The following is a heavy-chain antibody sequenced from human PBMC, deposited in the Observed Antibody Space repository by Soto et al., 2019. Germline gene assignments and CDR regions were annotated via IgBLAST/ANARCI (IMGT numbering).Heavy chain of an antibody. Sequence: QVQLVESGGGVVQPGRSLRLSCAASGFTFNHNAMHWVRQAAGKGLEWVAQIWYDGSEKYYTDSVKGRFTISRDNFKNTVFLQMDSLRVEDTAVYYCARDGQQQAPYALDVWGQGTTVFVSS. V-gene: IGHV3-33*01. CDR3: ARDGQQQAPYALDV. J-gene: IGHJ6*02. CDR1: GFTFNHNA. D-gene: IGHD6-13*01. CDR2: IWYDGSEK.